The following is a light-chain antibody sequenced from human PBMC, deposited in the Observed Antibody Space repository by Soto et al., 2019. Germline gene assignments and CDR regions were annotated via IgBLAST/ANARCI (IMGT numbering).Light chain of an antibody. CDR3: QPYNNWPLT. V-gene: IGKV3-15*01. Sequence: DILLTQSPATLSLSPGERATLTCRSSQSVSSSYLAWYQHKPGQTPSLLIYDTSTRATGVPTRFSGSRSGAEFTLTINSLQSEDFAVYYCQPYNNWPLTFGGGTKVDIK. J-gene: IGKJ4*01. CDR2: DTS. CDR1: QSVSSSY.